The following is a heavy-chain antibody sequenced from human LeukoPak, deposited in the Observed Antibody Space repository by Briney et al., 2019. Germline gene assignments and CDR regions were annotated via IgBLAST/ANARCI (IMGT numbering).Heavy chain of an antibody. CDR2: IYYSGST. Sequence: SETLSLTCTVSGGSIRSSSYYWGWVRQPPGKGLEWIANIYYSGSTYYSPSLRSRVTISVDTSKNQFSLKLTSVTAADTAVYYCARHASVSGNWPRPLDYWGQGSLVTVSS. CDR1: GGSIRSSSYY. CDR3: ARHASVSGNWPRPLDY. D-gene: IGHD3-3*01. J-gene: IGHJ4*02. V-gene: IGHV4-39*01.